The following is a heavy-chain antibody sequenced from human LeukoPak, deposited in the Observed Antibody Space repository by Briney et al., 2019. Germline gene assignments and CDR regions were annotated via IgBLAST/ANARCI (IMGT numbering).Heavy chain of an antibody. CDR3: ARAGHLSSGWYWVNWFDP. CDR1: GYTFTGYY. D-gene: IGHD6-19*01. CDR2: INPNSGGT. Sequence: ASVKVSCKASGYTFTGYYMHRVRQAPGQGLEWMGWINPNSGGTNYAQKFQGRVTMTRDTSISTAYMELSRLRSDDTAVYYCARAGHLSSGWYWVNWFDPWGQGTLVTVSS. J-gene: IGHJ5*02. V-gene: IGHV1-2*02.